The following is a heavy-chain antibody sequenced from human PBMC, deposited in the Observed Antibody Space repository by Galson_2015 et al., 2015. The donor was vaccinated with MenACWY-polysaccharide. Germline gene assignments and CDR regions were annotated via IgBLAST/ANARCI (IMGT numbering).Heavy chain of an antibody. CDR1: GGSISSYY. CDR3: ARHYRLNWFDP. CDR2: IYYSGST. Sequence: ETLSLPCPVSGGSISSYYWRWIRQPPGRGLEWIGYIYYSGSTTYNPSLKSRVTISVDTSKNQCSLKLSSVTAADTAVYYCARHYRLNWFDPWGQGTLVTVSS. J-gene: IGHJ5*02. V-gene: IGHV4-59*08. D-gene: IGHD5-12*01.